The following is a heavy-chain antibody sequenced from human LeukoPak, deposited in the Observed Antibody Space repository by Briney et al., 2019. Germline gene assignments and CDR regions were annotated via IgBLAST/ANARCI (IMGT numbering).Heavy chain of an antibody. CDR2: IKQDGSEK. Sequence: PGGSLRLSCAASGFTFSSYWMSWVRQAPGKGLEWVANIKQDGSEKYYVDSVKGRFTISRDNAKNSLYLQMNSLRAEDTAVYYCARSKYQLPLYFDYWGQGTLVTVSS. CDR1: GFTFSSYW. D-gene: IGHD2-2*01. CDR3: ARSKYQLPLYFDY. J-gene: IGHJ4*02. V-gene: IGHV3-7*01.